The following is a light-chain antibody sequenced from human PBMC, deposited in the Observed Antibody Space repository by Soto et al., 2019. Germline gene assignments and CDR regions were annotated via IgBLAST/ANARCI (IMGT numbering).Light chain of an antibody. CDR1: SSDVGGYSY. CDR2: DVS. CDR3: SSYTCSSTLV. Sequence: QSALTQPASVSGSPGQSITISCTGTSSDVGGYSYVSWYQQHPGKAPKLMIYDVSNRPSGVSNRFSGSKSGNTASLTISGLQAEDEADYYCSSYTCSSTLVFGGGTKLTVL. J-gene: IGLJ2*01. V-gene: IGLV2-14*01.